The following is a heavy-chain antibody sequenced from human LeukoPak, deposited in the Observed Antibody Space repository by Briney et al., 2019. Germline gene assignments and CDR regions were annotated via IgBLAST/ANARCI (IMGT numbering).Heavy chain of an antibody. V-gene: IGHV3-7*01. CDR2: MSEDGRQV. CDR1: GFTFSRSW. CDR3: VCWHCGGSS. Sequence: GGSLRLSCSASGFTFSRSWMSWIRQAPERGLEWVAHMSEDGRQVHYVDSVRGRFTISRDNAKESLDLQMNSLTDEDTALYYCVCWHCGGSSWGQGTLVTVSS. J-gene: IGHJ4*02. D-gene: IGHD2-21*01.